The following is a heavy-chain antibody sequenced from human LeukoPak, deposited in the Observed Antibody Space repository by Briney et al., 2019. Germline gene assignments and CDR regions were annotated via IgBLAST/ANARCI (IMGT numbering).Heavy chain of an antibody. CDR3: ARDDITIFDD. CDR2: IYTSGST. V-gene: IGHV4-4*07. Sequence: SETLSLTCTVSGGSFSSYYWSWIRQPAGKGLEWMGRIYTSGSTNYNPSLKSRVTMSVDTSQNHFSLKLSSVTAANTAVYYCARDDITIFDDWGQGTLVTVSS. J-gene: IGHJ4*02. CDR1: GGSFSSYY. D-gene: IGHD3-3*01.